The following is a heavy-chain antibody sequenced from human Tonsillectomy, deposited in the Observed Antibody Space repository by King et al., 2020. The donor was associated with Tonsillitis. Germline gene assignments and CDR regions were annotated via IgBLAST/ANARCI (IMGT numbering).Heavy chain of an antibody. CDR2: ISIHNGNT. J-gene: IGHJ4*02. Sequence: QLVQSGAEVKKPGASVKVSCKTSGYTFTSYGISWVRQAPGQGLEWMGWISIHNGNTDYAQKLQGRVTMTTDTSTSTAYMELRSLRSDDTAVYYCARMVTGYYGSGTYYFFDYWGQGTLVTVSS. D-gene: IGHD3-10*01. CDR3: ARMVTGYYGSGTYYFFDY. V-gene: IGHV1-18*01. CDR1: GYTFTSYG.